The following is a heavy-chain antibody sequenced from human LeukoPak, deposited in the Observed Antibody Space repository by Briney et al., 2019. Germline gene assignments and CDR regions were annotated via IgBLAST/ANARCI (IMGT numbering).Heavy chain of an antibody. Sequence: SETLSLTCGVHGGSFSGYYWSWIRQPPGKGLEWIGDINHRGSTNYKPSLKSRVTISVDTSKNQYSLKLSSVTAADTAVYYCVAYYYDSNGYYFVDYWGQGTLLTVSS. V-gene: IGHV4-34*01. CDR2: INHRGST. J-gene: IGHJ4*02. D-gene: IGHD3-22*01. CDR3: VAYYYDSNGYYFVDY. CDR1: GGSFSGYY.